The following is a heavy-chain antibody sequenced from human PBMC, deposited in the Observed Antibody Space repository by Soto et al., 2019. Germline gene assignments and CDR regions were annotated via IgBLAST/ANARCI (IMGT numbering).Heavy chain of an antibody. CDR3: VRDRPHNWFDP. Sequence: GGSLRLSCAASGFTFSSHWMHWVRQAPGKGPVRVARVSNDGSGTTYADSVKGRFTISRDNAKNTVYLEMNSLRVEDTAVYYCVRDRPHNWFDPWGQGTQVTVS. J-gene: IGHJ5*02. CDR1: GFTFSSHW. CDR2: VSNDGSGT. V-gene: IGHV3-74*03.